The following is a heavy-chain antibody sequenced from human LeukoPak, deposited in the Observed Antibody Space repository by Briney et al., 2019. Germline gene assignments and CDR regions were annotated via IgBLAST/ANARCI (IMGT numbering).Heavy chain of an antibody. V-gene: IGHV3-7*05. CDR2: IKQDGSEK. CDR3: ATYWRHFDWLLSDI. J-gene: IGHJ3*02. D-gene: IGHD3-9*01. CDR1: GFTFSNYW. Sequence: GGSLRLSCAASGFTFSNYWMSWVRQAPGKGLEWVAHIKQDGSEKYYVDSVKGRFTISRDTARNSLYLQMNSLRAEDTAVYYCATYWRHFDWLLSDIWGLGTMVTVSS.